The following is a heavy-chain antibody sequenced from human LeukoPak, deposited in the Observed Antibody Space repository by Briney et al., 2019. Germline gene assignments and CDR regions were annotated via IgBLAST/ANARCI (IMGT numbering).Heavy chain of an antibody. V-gene: IGHV4-59*01. J-gene: IGHJ6*02. D-gene: IGHD5-12*01. CDR1: GGSISSYY. CDR3: ARTPGGGYVYYYGMDV. CDR2: IYYSGST. Sequence: SETLSLTCTVSGGSISSYYWSWIRQPPGKGLEWVGYIYYSGSTNYNPSLKSRVTISVDTSKNQFSLKLSSVTAADTAVYYCARTPGGGYVYYYGMDVWGQGTTVTVSS.